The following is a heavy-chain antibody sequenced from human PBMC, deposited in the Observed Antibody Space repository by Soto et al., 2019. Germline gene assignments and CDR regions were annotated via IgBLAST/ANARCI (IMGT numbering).Heavy chain of an antibody. Sequence: QLQLQESGPGLVKPWEPLSLTCTVSGGSISDSSSYYCAWIRQPPGKGLDCTGSVYYSGNTYYGPSLKSRVTLSVDPTQNQSYLKLSSVTAADTAVYYCARHPNSGWLGYWGQGILVTGSS. CDR1: GGSISDSSSYY. V-gene: IGHV4-39*01. J-gene: IGHJ4*02. CDR2: VYYSGNT. D-gene: IGHD5-12*01. CDR3: ARHPNSGWLGY.